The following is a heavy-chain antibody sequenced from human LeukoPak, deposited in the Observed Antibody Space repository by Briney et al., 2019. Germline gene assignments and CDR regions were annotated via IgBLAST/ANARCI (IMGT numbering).Heavy chain of an antibody. J-gene: IGHJ4*02. Sequence: PGGSLRLSCAASGFTFSTYAMSWVRQAPGKGLEWVSVISNSGSSTHYADSVKGRFSISRDNSRNTLYLQMNSLRAEDTAVYYCARDSSSWSYYFDYWGQGTLVTVSS. CDR1: GFTFSTYA. CDR3: ARDSSSWSYYFDY. V-gene: IGHV3-23*01. CDR2: ISNSGSST. D-gene: IGHD6-13*01.